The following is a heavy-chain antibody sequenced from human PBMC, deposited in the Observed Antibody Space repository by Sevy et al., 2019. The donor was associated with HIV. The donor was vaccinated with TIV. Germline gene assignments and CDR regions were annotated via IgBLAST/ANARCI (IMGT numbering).Heavy chain of an antibody. CDR2: MKEDGSEK. V-gene: IGHV3-7*01. CDR3: VREGLGGYSYSLDC. CDR1: GFTVSSNY. J-gene: IGHJ4*02. D-gene: IGHD5-18*01. Sequence: GGSLRLSCAASGFTVSSNYMSWVRQAPGKGLEWVATMKEDGSEKYYVDSVEGRFTISRDNAKNSLYLQMNSLRAEDTAVYFCVREGLGGYSYSLDCWGQGALVTVSS.